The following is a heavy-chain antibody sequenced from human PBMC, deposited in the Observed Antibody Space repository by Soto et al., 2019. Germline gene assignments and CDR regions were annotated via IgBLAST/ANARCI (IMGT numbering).Heavy chain of an antibody. V-gene: IGHV4-59*01. D-gene: IGHD6-19*01. Sequence: SQTQSLTCTVSGGSISSSYWSWIRQPPGKGLEWIGYTYYSGSTNYNPPLKSRVTISVNTSKNQFSLKLTSVTAADTAVYYCARVSSGWWYFAYWGHGTPVTVSS. CDR3: ARVSSGWWYFAY. CDR1: GGSISSSY. J-gene: IGHJ4*01. CDR2: TYYSGST.